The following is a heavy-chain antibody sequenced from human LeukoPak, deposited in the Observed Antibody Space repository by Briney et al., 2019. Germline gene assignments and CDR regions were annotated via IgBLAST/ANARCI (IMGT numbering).Heavy chain of an antibody. V-gene: IGHV3-48*02. CDR3: AKGYYYDSSGYLYFDY. Sequence: PGGSLRLSCAASGFTFSSYSMNWVRQAPGKGLEWVSYISSSSTIYYADSVKGRFTISRDNAKNSLYLQMNSLRDEDTAVYYCAKGYYYDSSGYLYFDYWGQGTLVTVSS. D-gene: IGHD3-22*01. CDR1: GFTFSSYS. J-gene: IGHJ4*02. CDR2: ISSSSTI.